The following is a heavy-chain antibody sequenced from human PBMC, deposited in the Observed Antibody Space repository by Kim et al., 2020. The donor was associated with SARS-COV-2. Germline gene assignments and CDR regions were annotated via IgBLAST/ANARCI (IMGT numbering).Heavy chain of an antibody. Sequence: GGSLRLSCAASGFTFSSYGMHWVRQAPGKGLEWVAVISYDGSNKYYADSVKGRFTISRDNSKNTLYLQMNSLRAEDTAVYYCAKVGSSGWYSHFDYWGQG. CDR2: ISYDGSNK. CDR3: AKVGSSGWYSHFDY. CDR1: GFTFSSYG. V-gene: IGHV3-30*18. D-gene: IGHD6-19*01. J-gene: IGHJ4*02.